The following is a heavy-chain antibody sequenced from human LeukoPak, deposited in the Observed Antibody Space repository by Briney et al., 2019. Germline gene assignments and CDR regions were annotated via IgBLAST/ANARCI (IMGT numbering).Heavy chain of an antibody. CDR2: IYPGDSDT. J-gene: IGHJ4*02. D-gene: IGHD6-19*01. V-gene: IGHV5-51*01. Sequence: GESLQISCQGSGYSSTSYWIGWVRQMPGKGLEWMGIIYPGDSDTRYSPSFQGQVTISADKSISTAYLQWSSLKASDTAMYYCARHETSSGWYSNFDYWGQGTLVTVSS. CDR1: GYSSTSYW. CDR3: ARHETSSGWYSNFDY.